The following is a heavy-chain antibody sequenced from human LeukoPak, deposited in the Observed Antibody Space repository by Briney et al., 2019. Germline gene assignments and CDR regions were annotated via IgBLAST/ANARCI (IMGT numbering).Heavy chain of an antibody. CDR1: GFTFSSHG. CDR3: ANIAARPGDY. Sequence: TGGSLRLSCAASGFTFSSHGMCWVRQAPGRGLEWVSSISIGGDTTYSDSVKGRFTISRDNSKNTLYLQMNSLRAEDTAVYYCANIAARPGDYWGQGTLVTVSS. J-gene: IGHJ4*02. V-gene: IGHV3-23*01. D-gene: IGHD6-6*01. CDR2: ISIGGDTT.